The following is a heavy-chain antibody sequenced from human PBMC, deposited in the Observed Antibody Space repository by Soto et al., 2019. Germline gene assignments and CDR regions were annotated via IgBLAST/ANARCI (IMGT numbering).Heavy chain of an antibody. D-gene: IGHD6-19*01. CDR3: ARDPFVAVAHQIDY. V-gene: IGHV3-30-3*01. CDR2: ISYDGSNK. J-gene: IGHJ4*02. CDR1: GFTFSSYA. Sequence: QVQLVESGGGVVQPGRSLRLSCAASGFTFSSYAMHWVRQAPGKGLEWVAVISYDGSNKYYADSVKGRFTISRDNSKNTLYLQMNSLRAEDTAVYYCARDPFVAVAHQIDYWGQGTLVTVSS.